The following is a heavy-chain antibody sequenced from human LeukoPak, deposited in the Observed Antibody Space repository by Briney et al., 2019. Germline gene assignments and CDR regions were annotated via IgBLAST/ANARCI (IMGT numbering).Heavy chain of an antibody. CDR2: ISYDGSNK. V-gene: IGHV3-30*18. CDR1: GFTFSSYG. D-gene: IGHD5-24*01. Sequence: GGSLRLSCAASGFTFSSYGMHWVRQAPGKGLEWVAVISYDGSNKYYADSVKGRFTISRDNSKNTLYLQMNSLRAEDTAVYYCAKDPAGTSRDGYNGYLYYFDYWGQGTLVTVSS. CDR3: AKDPAGTSRDGYNGYLYYFDY. J-gene: IGHJ4*02.